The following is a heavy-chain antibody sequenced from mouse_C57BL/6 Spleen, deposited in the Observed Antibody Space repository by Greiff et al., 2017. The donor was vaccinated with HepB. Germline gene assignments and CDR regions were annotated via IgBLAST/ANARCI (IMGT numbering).Heavy chain of an antibody. D-gene: IGHD1-1*01. J-gene: IGHJ1*03. CDR1: GYTFTSYT. Sequence: VMLVESGAELARPGASVKMSCKASGYTFTSYTMHWVKQRPGQGLEWIGSITPSSGYTKYNQKFKDKATLTADKSSSTAYMQLSSLTSEDSAVYYCARDPHYYGSSYWYFDVWGTGTTVTVSS. CDR2: ITPSSGYT. V-gene: IGHV1-4*01. CDR3: ARDPHYYGSSYWYFDV.